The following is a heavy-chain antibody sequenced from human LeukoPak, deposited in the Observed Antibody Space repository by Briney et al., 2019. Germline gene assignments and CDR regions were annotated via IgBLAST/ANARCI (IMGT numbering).Heavy chain of an antibody. CDR2: ISAYSGNT. D-gene: IGHD5-12*01. CDR1: GYTFTSYG. CDR3: ARPSGYDWGDYFDY. J-gene: IGHJ4*02. V-gene: IGHV1-18*01. Sequence: ASVKVSCKASGYTFTSYGISWVRQAPGQGLEWMGWISAYSGNTNYAQKLQGRVTMTTDTSTSTAYMELRSLRSDDTAVYYCARPSGYDWGDYFDYWGQGTLVTVSS.